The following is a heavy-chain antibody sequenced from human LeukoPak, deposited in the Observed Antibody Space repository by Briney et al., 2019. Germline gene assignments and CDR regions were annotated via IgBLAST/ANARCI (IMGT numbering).Heavy chain of an antibody. CDR3: ARDKYYDSSGYIFDY. D-gene: IGHD3-22*01. V-gene: IGHV1-69*05. J-gene: IGHJ4*02. CDR2: IIPIFGTA. CDR1: GGTFSSYA. Sequence: ASVKVSCKASGGTFSSYAISWVRQAPGQGLEWMGRIIPIFGTANYAQKFQGRVTITTDESTSTAYMELSSLRSEDTAVYYCARDKYYDSSGYIFDYSRQGTLVTVSS.